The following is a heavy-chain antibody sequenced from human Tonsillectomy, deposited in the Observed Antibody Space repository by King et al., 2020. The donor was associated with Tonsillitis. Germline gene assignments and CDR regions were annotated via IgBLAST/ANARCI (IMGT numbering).Heavy chain of an antibody. Sequence: QLQESGPGLVKPSENLSLTCTVSGGSISSYYWSWIRQPPGKGLEWIGYIYYSGSTNYNPSLKSRVTISVDTSKNQVSLQLSSVTAAETAVYYCARSRYFDYWGQGTLVTVSS. CDR1: GGSISSYY. CDR2: IYYSGST. V-gene: IGHV4-59*01. J-gene: IGHJ4*02. CDR3: ARSRYFDY.